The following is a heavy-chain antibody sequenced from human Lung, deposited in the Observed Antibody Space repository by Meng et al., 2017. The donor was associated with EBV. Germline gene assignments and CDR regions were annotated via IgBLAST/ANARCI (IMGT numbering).Heavy chain of an antibody. CDR1: GYTFTTFG. Sequence: QVELVQSGFELKKPGASVRISCKASGYTFTTFGMNWVRQAPGQGLEWMGWINTNTGKSTYAQGLTGRFVFSLDTSVSTAYLQISSLKAEDTAVYSCARDSEAADYWCQGPLVPVSS. D-gene: IGHD6-25*01. V-gene: IGHV7-4-1*02. J-gene: IGHJ4*02. CDR3: ARDSEAADY. CDR2: INTNTGKS.